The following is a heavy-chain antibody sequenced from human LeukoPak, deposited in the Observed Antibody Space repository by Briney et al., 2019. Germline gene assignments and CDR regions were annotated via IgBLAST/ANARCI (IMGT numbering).Heavy chain of an antibody. V-gene: IGHV3-64*01. CDR1: GFTFSSYA. CDR2: ISSNGGST. Sequence: PGGSLSLSCAASGFTFSSYAMHWVRQAPGKGLEYVSAISSNGGSTYYANSVKGRFTISRDNSKNTLYLQMGSLRAEDMAVYYCARPPTYYYDSSGYSPFDYWGQGTLVTVSS. D-gene: IGHD3-22*01. J-gene: IGHJ4*02. CDR3: ARPPTYYYDSSGYSPFDY.